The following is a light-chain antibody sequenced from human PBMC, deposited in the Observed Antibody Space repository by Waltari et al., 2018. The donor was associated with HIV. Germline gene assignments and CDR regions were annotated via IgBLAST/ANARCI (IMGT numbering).Light chain of an antibody. Sequence: QTVVTQEPSLTVSPGGTVTLTCASATGAVTNGNYPTWLQVRPVQKPRPLIYATVNKYSWTPALFSGSLLGDKAALNLSGAVLEDEAYYFCQLHFTGPSWVFGGGTRLTVL. CDR1: TGAVTNGNY. CDR2: ATV. J-gene: IGLJ3*02. V-gene: IGLV7-43*01. CDR3: QLHFTGPSWV.